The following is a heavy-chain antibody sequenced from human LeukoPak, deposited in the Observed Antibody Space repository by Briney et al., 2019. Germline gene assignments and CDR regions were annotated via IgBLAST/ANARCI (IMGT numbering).Heavy chain of an antibody. D-gene: IGHD4/OR15-4a*01. J-gene: IGHJ4*02. CDR3: VGAAPEYYFDY. V-gene: IGHV3-30-3*01. Sequence: GRSLRLSCAASGFTFSSYAMHWVRQAPGKGLEWVAVISYDGSNKYYADSVKGRFTISRDNSKNTLYLQMNSLRAEDTAVYYCVGAAPEYYFDYWGQGTLVTVSS. CDR1: GFTFSSYA. CDR2: ISYDGSNK.